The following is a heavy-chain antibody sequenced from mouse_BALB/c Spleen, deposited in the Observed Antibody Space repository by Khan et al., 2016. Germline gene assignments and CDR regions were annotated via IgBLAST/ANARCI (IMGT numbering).Heavy chain of an antibody. V-gene: IGHV1-85*01. CDR1: GYTFTSYD. Sequence: QVRLQQSGAELVKPGASVKLSCKASGYTFTSYDINWVRQRPEQGLEWIGWIFPGGGSTKYNEKFKGKATLTTDKSSSTAYMQLSRLTSEDSAVYFCARLYGSTYWYFDVWGAGTTVTVSS. CDR2: IFPGGGST. D-gene: IGHD1-1*01. J-gene: IGHJ1*01. CDR3: ARLYGSTYWYFDV.